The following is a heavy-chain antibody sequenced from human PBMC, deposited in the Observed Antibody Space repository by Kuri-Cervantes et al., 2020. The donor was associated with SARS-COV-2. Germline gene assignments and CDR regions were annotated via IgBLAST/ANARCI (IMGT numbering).Heavy chain of an antibody. J-gene: IGHJ4*02. Sequence: SVKVSCKASGGTFSSYTISWVRQAPGQGLEWMGGIIPIFGTANYAQKFQGRVTITADKSTSTAYMELSSLRSEDTAVYYCARDLGFLEWLFQDWGQGTLVTVSS. CDR2: IIPIFGTA. V-gene: IGHV1-69*06. CDR3: ARDLGFLEWLFQD. CDR1: GGTFSSYT. D-gene: IGHD3-3*01.